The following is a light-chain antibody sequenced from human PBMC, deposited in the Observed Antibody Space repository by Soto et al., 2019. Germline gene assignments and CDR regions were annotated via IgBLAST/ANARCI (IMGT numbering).Light chain of an antibody. CDR3: QQRSSWPIT. CDR2: HAS. V-gene: IGKV3-11*01. J-gene: IGKJ5*01. Sequence: EIVLTQSPASLSLVPGERAALSCRASQRISNYLAWYQHRPGQAPRLLVYHASSRATGIPARFSGSGSGTDFTLTISSLEPEDFAVYYCQQRSSWPITFGQGTRLEIK. CDR1: QRISNY.